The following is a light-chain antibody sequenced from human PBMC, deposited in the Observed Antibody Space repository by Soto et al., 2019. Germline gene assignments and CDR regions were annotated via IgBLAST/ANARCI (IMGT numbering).Light chain of an antibody. CDR2: EVS. J-gene: IGLJ2*01. Sequence: QSALTQPPSASGSPGQSVAISCTGTSSDVGGYNYVSWYQQPPGKAPTLMIYEVSNRPSGVSNRFSGSKSGNTASLTISGLHTEDEADYYCSSYTTTNTVVFGGGTKLTVL. CDR3: SSYTTTNTVV. CDR1: SSDVGGYNY. V-gene: IGLV2-14*01.